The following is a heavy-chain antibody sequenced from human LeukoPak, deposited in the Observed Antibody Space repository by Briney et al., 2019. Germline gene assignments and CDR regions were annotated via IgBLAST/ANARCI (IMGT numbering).Heavy chain of an antibody. CDR3: ARESNPQFDLNWFDP. CDR1: GGSISSYY. CDR2: IYYSGST. J-gene: IGHJ5*02. Sequence: SETLSLTCTVSGGSISSYYWSWIRQPPGKGLEWIGYIYYSGSTNYNPSLKSRVTISVDTSKNQFSLKLSSVTAADTAVYYCARESNPQFDLNWFDPWGQGTLVTVSS. D-gene: IGHD3/OR15-3a*01. V-gene: IGHV4-59*01.